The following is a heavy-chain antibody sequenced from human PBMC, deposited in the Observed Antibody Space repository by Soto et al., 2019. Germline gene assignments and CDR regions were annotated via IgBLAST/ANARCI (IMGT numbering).Heavy chain of an antibody. J-gene: IGHJ6*02. CDR1: GCAGSSGW. D-gene: IGHD3-3*01. CDR2: IKSKTDGGTT. V-gene: IGHV3-15*07. Sequence: PGGCLRLCGAAGGCAGSSGWRNWVRQAPGKGLEWVGRIKSKTDGGTTDYAAPVKGRFTISRDDSKNTLYLQMNSLKTEDTAVYYCTTRVYDFWSGRPYGMDVWGQGTTVTVSS. CDR3: TTRVYDFWSGRPYGMDV.